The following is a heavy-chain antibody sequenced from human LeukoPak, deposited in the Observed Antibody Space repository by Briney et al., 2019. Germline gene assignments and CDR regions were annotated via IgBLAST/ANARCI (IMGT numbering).Heavy chain of an antibody. CDR1: GFTFSSYA. D-gene: IGHD3-10*01. J-gene: IGHJ4*02. CDR3: AKDSRVLLWFGELLPSYFDY. V-gene: IGHV3-23*01. CDR2: ISGSGGST. Sequence: GGSLRLSCAASGFTFSSYAMSWVRQAPGKGLEWVSAISGSGGSTYYADSVKGRFTTSRDNSKNTLYLQMNSLRAEDTAVYYCAKDSRVLLWFGELLPSYFDYWGQGTLVTVSS.